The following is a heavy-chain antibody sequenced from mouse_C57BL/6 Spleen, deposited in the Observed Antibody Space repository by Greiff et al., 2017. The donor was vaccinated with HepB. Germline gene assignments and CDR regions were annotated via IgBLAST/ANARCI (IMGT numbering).Heavy chain of an antibody. CDR1: GYTFTSYW. Sequence: QVQLKQPGAELVKPGASVKLSCKASGYTFTSYWMHWVKQRPGQGLEWIGMIHPNSGSTNYNEKFKSKATLTVDKSSSTAYMQLSSLTSEDSAVYYCARGHWERYFDVWGTGTTVTVSS. CDR2: IHPNSGST. D-gene: IGHD4-1*01. J-gene: IGHJ1*03. CDR3: ARGHWERYFDV. V-gene: IGHV1-64*01.